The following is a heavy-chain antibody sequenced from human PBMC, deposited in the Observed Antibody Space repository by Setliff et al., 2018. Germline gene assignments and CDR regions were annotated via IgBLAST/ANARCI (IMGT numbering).Heavy chain of an antibody. V-gene: IGHV1-46*01. CDR1: GYTFTSYY. CDR2: INPTGGST. J-gene: IGHJ6*03. Sequence: RASVKVSCKASGYTFTSYYMHWVRQAPGQGLEWTGLINPTGGSTSYAQKFRGRVTMTRDTSTSTVFMELSSLRSEDTAVYYCARDRNDNYESSGYYYAGGYMDVWGKGTTVTVSS. CDR3: ARDRNDNYESSGYYYAGGYMDV. D-gene: IGHD3-22*01.